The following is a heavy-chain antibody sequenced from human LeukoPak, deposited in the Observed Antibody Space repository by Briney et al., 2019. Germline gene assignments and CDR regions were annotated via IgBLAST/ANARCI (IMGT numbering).Heavy chain of an antibody. CDR3: AREGDPIVVVPAAIAAFDV. D-gene: IGHD2-2*01. CDR2: INDSGST. Sequence: SETLSLTCAVYGGSFSGYYWSWIRQPPGKGLEWIGEINDSGSTKYNPSPKSRVTISVHTSKNQFSLKLSSVTAADTAGYYCAREGDPIVVVPAAIAAFDVWGQGTMVTVSS. V-gene: IGHV4-34*01. J-gene: IGHJ3*01. CDR1: GGSFSGYY.